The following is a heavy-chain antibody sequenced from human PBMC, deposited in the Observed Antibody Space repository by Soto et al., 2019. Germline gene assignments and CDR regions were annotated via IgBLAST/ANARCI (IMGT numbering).Heavy chain of an antibody. V-gene: IGHV1-58*02. J-gene: IGHJ6*02. D-gene: IGHD6-25*01. CDR3: AALEVGYLFMDV. CDR1: GYTFTSSA. Sequence: QMQLVQTGPEVKKPGTSVKVSCKAYGYTFTSSAMQWVRQARGQRLEWIGWIVVGSGNTNYAQKFQERVTITRDMSTSTAYMELSSLRSEDTAVYYCAALEVGYLFMDVWGQGTTVTVSS. CDR2: IVVGSGNT.